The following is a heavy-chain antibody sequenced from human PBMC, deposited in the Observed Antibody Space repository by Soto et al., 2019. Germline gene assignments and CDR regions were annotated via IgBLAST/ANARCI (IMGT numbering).Heavy chain of an antibody. CDR1: GGSVSSGAYY. J-gene: IGHJ3*02. CDR3: ARARLRAVYAFDI. Sequence: QVQLQESDAGLVKASQTLSLTCTVSGGSVSSGAYYWTWIRQRPGKGLEWIGYIYYRGSTYYSPSLKSRLSISLDTSKNQFSLRLSSVTAADTAMYYCARARLRAVYAFDIWGQGTMVTVSS. CDR2: IYYRGST. V-gene: IGHV4-31*03. D-gene: IGHD5-12*01.